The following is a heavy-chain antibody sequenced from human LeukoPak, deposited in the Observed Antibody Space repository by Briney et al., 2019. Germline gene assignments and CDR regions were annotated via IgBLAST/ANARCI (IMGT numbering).Heavy chain of an antibody. CDR2: IYTSGST. CDR1: SGSISSGYY. V-gene: IGHV4-61*02. Sequence: SETLSLTCAVSSGSISSGYYWSWIRQPAGKGLEWIGCIYTSGSTNYNPSLKSRVTISVDTSKNQFSPKLSSVTAADTAVYYCARLKEAVYDAFDIWGQGTMVTVSS. CDR3: ARLKEAVYDAFDI. J-gene: IGHJ3*02. D-gene: IGHD6-19*01.